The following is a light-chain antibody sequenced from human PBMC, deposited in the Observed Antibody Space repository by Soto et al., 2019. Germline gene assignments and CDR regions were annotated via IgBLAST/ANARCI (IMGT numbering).Light chain of an antibody. CDR3: TSFAPGRIDV. Sequence: QSVLTQPASVSGSPGQSITISCTGTSSDIGSYNYVAWYQQFPGKTPKLIIYEVRNRPSGVSFRFSGSKSGNTASLTISGLQAEDEGDYYCTSFAPGRIDVFGSGTKVTVL. V-gene: IGLV2-14*01. CDR2: EVR. J-gene: IGLJ1*01. CDR1: SSDIGSYNY.